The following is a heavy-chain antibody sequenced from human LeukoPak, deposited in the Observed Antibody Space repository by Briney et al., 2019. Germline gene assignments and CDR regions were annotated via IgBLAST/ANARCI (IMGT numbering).Heavy chain of an antibody. J-gene: IGHJ6*02. CDR1: GFTFGAYT. V-gene: IGHV3-15*07. CDR3: TTFFRLYGMDV. D-gene: IGHD3-3*01. Sequence: GGSLRLSCAASGFTFGAYTINWVRQAPGKGLEWVGRIKSKTDGGTTDYAAPVKGRFTISRDDSKNTLYLQMNSLKTEDTAVYYCTTFFRLYGMDVWGQGTTVTVSS. CDR2: IKSKTDGGTT.